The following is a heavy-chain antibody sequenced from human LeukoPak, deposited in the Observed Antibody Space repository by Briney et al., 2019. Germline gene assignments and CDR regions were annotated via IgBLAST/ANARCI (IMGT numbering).Heavy chain of an antibody. D-gene: IGHD6-19*01. J-gene: IGHJ5*02. CDR1: GGTFSSYA. CDR2: IIPIFGTA. Sequence: ASVKVSCQASGGTFSSYAISWVRQAPGQGLEWMGGIIPIFGTANYAQKFQGRVTMTTDTSTSTAYMELRSLRSDDTAVYYCARTHSSGWYWSVWFIHPNPDNWFDPWGQGTLVTVSS. CDR3: ARTHSSGWYWSVWFIHPNPDNWFDP. V-gene: IGHV1-69*05.